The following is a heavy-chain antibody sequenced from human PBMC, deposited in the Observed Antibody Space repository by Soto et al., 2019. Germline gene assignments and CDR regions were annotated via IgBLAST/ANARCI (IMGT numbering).Heavy chain of an antibody. Sequence: PSVTLSLTCAVYGGSFSGYYWSWIRQPPGKGLEWIGEINHSGSTNYNPSLKSRVTISVDTSKNQFSLKLSSVTAADTAVYYCARGYSGYDLLYYFDDWGQGTLVTVSS. V-gene: IGHV4-34*01. CDR1: GGSFSGYY. D-gene: IGHD5-12*01. CDR3: ARGYSGYDLLYYFDD. J-gene: IGHJ4*02. CDR2: INHSGST.